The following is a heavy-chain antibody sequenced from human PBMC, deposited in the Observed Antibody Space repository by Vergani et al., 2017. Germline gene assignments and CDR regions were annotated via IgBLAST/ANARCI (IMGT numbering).Heavy chain of an antibody. Sequence: QVQLQESGPGLVKPSETLSLTCTVSGGSISSYYWSWIRKPPGKGLEWIGYIYYSGSTNSNPSLKSRVTISVDTSKNQFSLKLSSVTAADTAVYYCARGGSGSYPNDYWGQGTLVTVSS. CDR1: GGSISSYY. J-gene: IGHJ4*02. D-gene: IGHD3-10*01. V-gene: IGHV4-59*01. CDR3: ARGGSGSYPNDY. CDR2: IYYSGST.